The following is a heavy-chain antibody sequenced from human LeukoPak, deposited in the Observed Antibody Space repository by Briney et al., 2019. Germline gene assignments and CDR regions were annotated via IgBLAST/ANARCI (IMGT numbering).Heavy chain of an antibody. D-gene: IGHD3-22*01. CDR2: INPNSGGT. Sequence: ASVKVSCKASGYTFTGYYMHWVRQAPGQGLEWMGWINPNSGGTNYAQKFRGRVTMTRDTSISTAYMELSRLRSDDTAVYYCARATPYYYDSSGYLLFDYWGQGTLVTVSS. J-gene: IGHJ4*02. V-gene: IGHV1-2*02. CDR1: GYTFTGYY. CDR3: ARATPYYYDSSGYLLFDY.